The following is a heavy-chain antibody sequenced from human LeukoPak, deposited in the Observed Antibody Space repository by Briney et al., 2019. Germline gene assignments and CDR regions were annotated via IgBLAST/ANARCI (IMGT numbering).Heavy chain of an antibody. CDR2: IYHSGST. Sequence: SETLSLTCTVSGGSISDDYWSWIRQPPGKGLEWIGYIYHSGSTYYNPSLKSRVTISVNRSKNQFSLKLSSVTAADTAVYYCSREGYDILTGDYIVDWGQGTLVTVSS. J-gene: IGHJ4*02. V-gene: IGHV4-59*12. CDR3: SREGYDILTGDYIVD. D-gene: IGHD3-9*01. CDR1: GGSISDDY.